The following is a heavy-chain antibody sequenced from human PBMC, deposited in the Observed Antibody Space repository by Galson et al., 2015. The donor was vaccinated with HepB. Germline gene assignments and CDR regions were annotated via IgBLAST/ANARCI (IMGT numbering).Heavy chain of an antibody. CDR2: ISYDGSKK. V-gene: IGHV3-30*03. Sequence: SLRLSCAASGFTFSNYGMHWVRQAPGKGLEWVAVISYDGSKKYYADSVKGRFTISRDNSKNTLYLQMNSLRAEDTAVYSCARRMTMAAPDHDAFDIWGQGTMVTFSS. D-gene: IGHD3-10*01. CDR1: GFTFSNYG. CDR3: ARRMTMAAPDHDAFDI. J-gene: IGHJ3*02.